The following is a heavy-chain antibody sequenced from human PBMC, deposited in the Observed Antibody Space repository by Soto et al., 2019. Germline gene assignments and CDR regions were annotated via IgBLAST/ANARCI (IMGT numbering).Heavy chain of an antibody. CDR2: IYYSGST. J-gene: IGHJ3*02. D-gene: IGHD3-22*01. V-gene: IGHV4-59*01. Sequence: SETLSLTCTVSGGSISSYYWSWIRQPPGKGLEWIGYIYYSGSTNYNPSLKSRVTISVDTSKNQFSLKLSSVTAADTAVYYCARGHLTMIVVAWGAFDIWGQGTMVTVSS. CDR3: ARGHLTMIVVAWGAFDI. CDR1: GGSISSYY.